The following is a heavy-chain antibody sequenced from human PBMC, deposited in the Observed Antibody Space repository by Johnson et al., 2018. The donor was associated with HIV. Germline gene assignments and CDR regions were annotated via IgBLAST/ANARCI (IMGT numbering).Heavy chain of an antibody. J-gene: IGHJ3*02. CDR2: IYSGGST. CDR3: AKSDSGYDAFDI. V-gene: IGHV3-66*01. D-gene: IGHD5-12*01. CDR1: GFTVSNNY. Sequence: VQLMESGGGLVQPGGSLRLSCAAYGFTVSNNYLGWVRQDPGKGLEWVSIIYSGGSTYYADAVKGRFTISRDNSKNTLYLQMNSLLPEDTAVYYCAKSDSGYDAFDIWGQGTMVTVSS.